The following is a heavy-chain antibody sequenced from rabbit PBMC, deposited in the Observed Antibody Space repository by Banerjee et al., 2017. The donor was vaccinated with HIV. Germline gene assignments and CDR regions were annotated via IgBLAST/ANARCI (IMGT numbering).Heavy chain of an antibody. CDR3: ARSYAGYGYAAIFDP. J-gene: IGHJ2*01. D-gene: IGHD6-1*01. V-gene: IGHV1S45*01. CDR2: IGAGSSGST. CDR1: GFTLSSYW. Sequence: QEQLVESGGGLVQPEGSLTLTCKASGFTLSSYWMWWVRQAPGKGLEWIACIGAGSSGSTWYANWAKGRFTISETSSTTVTLQMTSLTAADTATYFCARSYAGYGYAAIFDPWGPGTLVTVS.